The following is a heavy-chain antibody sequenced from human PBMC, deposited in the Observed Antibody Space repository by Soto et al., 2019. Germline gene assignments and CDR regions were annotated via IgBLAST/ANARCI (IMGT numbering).Heavy chain of an antibody. V-gene: IGHV5-51*01. CDR3: ARLSVCNNGVCYKIDY. D-gene: IGHD2-8*01. Sequence: ASLKISCKGSGYSFPSYWIGWVRQMPGKGMEWMGIVYPGDSDTRYSPSFQGQVTISADKSISTAYLQWSSIKASDTAMYYCARLSVCNNGVCYKIDYWCQGTLVTVSS. CDR2: VYPGDSDT. CDR1: GYSFPSYW. J-gene: IGHJ4*02.